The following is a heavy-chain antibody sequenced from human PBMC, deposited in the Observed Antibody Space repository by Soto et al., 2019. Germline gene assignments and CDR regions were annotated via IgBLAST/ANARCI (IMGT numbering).Heavy chain of an antibody. CDR1: GGSISTYY. V-gene: IGHV4-59*01. Sequence: PSETLSLTCSVSGGSISTYYWSWIRQPPGKGLEWIGNIYYSGSANYNSSLKSRVTISVDTSKNQFSLSLSSVTAADTAVYYSARVPYYDSSGYYYVYFDYWGQGTLVTVSS. CDR3: ARVPYYDSSGYYYVYFDY. CDR2: IYYSGSA. J-gene: IGHJ4*02. D-gene: IGHD3-22*01.